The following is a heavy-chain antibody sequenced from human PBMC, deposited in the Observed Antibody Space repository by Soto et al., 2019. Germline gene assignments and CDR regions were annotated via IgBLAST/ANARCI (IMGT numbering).Heavy chain of an antibody. Sequence: PSETLSLTCAVYGGSFSGYYWSWIRQPPGRGLEWIGEINHSGSTNYNPSLKGRVTISVDTSKNQFSLKLSSVTAADTAVYYCARGPFWSGYYSRFGYFDYWGQGTLVTVSS. CDR1: GGSFSGYY. D-gene: IGHD3-3*01. V-gene: IGHV4-34*01. CDR2: INHSGST. J-gene: IGHJ4*02. CDR3: ARGPFWSGYYSRFGYFDY.